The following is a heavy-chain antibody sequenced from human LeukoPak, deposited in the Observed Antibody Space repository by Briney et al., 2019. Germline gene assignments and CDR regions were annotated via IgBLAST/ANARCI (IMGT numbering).Heavy chain of an antibody. CDR2: IYYSGST. V-gene: IGHV4-59*08. J-gene: IGHJ5*02. Sequence: PSETLSLTCTVSGGSLSSYYRSWIRQPPGKGLEWIGYIYYSGSTNYNPSLKSRVTISVDSSKNQFSLKLSSVTSAHTAVYYCARGYGGNYWFDPWGQGTLVTVSS. CDR1: GGSLSSYY. D-gene: IGHD4-23*01. CDR3: ARGYGGNYWFDP.